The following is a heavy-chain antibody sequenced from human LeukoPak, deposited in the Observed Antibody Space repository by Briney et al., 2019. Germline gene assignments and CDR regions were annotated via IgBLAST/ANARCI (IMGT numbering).Heavy chain of an antibody. Sequence: ASVKVSCKASGYTFTGYYMHWVRQAPGQGLEWMGRINPNSGGTNYAQKFQGRVTMTRDTSISTAYMELSRLRSDDTAVYYRAREDGASGYDSGFDYWGQGTLVTVSS. CDR1: GYTFTGYY. CDR3: AREDGASGYDSGFDY. V-gene: IGHV1-2*06. J-gene: IGHJ4*02. CDR2: INPNSGGT. D-gene: IGHD5-12*01.